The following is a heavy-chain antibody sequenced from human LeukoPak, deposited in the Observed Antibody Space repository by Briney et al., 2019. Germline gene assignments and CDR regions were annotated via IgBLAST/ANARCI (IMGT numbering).Heavy chain of an antibody. D-gene: IGHD5-18*01. CDR1: GSSISTYY. CDR3: ARDSFSALGSA. J-gene: IGHJ5*02. V-gene: IGHV4-59*01. CDR2: IYYRVST. Sequence: SETLSLTCSVSGSSISTYYWSWIRQPPGKGLEWIGYIYYRVSTNYNPSLKSRATISVDTSKNQISLKLTSVTAADTAVYYCARDSFSALGSAWGQGILVTVSS.